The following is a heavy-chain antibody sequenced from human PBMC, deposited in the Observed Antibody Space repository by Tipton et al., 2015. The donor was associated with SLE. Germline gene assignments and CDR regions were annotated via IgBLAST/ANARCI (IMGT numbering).Heavy chain of an antibody. J-gene: IGHJ3*02. CDR1: GGSISSSSYY. CDR2: IYYSGTT. Sequence: TLSLTCTVSGGSISSSSYYWGWIRQPPGKGLEWIGSIYYSGTTYYNPSFKSRVTISIDMSKNQFSLHLSSVTPEDTALYYCARRGSYGVKEAFDIWGQGTVVTVSS. D-gene: IGHD4/OR15-4a*01. V-gene: IGHV4-39*07. CDR3: ARRGSYGVKEAFDI.